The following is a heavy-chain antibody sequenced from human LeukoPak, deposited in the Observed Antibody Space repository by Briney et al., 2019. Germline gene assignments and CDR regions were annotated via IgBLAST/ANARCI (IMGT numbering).Heavy chain of an antibody. CDR2: IKQDGSEK. V-gene: IGHV3-7*01. CDR1: GFTFSSYW. Sequence: GGSLRLSCAASGFTFSSYWMSWVRQAPGKGLEWVANIKQDGSEKYYVDSVKGRFTISRDNAKNSLYLQMNSLRAEDTAVYYCANTYCSSTSCYLGALDYWGQGTLVTVSS. J-gene: IGHJ4*02. CDR3: ANTYCSSTSCYLGALDY. D-gene: IGHD2-2*01.